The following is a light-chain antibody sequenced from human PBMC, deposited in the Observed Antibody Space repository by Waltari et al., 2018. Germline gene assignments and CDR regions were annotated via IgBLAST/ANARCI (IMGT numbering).Light chain of an antibody. CDR3: QQYDGSVLT. Sequence: IVLTQSPDTLSLSPGQRATLSCRASQTINNNFVVWYQQKPGQAPRLIIHGASSRATGFPDRFSGSGSGTDFTITINSLKPEDSAVYYCQQYDGSVLTFGGGTKVEI. CDR1: QTINNNF. CDR2: GAS. J-gene: IGKJ4*01. V-gene: IGKV3-20*01.